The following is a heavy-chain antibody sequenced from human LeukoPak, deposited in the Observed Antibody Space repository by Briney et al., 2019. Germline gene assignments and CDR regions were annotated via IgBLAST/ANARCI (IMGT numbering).Heavy chain of an antibody. CDR3: ARGVYIAAAQYGY. J-gene: IGHJ4*02. Sequence: PSETLSLTCAVYGGSFSDYFWNWIRQPPGKGLEWIGEINHSGSTNYNPSLKSRVTISVDTSKNQFSLKLSSVTAADTAVYYCARGVYIAAAQYGYWGQGTLVTVSS. D-gene: IGHD6-13*01. CDR1: GGSFSDYF. CDR2: INHSGST. V-gene: IGHV4-34*01.